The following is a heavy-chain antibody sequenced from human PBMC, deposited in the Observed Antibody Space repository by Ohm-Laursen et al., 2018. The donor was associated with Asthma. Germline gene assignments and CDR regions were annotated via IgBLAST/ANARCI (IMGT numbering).Heavy chain of an antibody. CDR3: ARVKDGYNYPYFDY. J-gene: IGHJ4*02. CDR1: GGSISSSSYY. V-gene: IGHV4-39*01. D-gene: IGHD5-24*01. Sequence: SDTLSLTCTVSGGSISSSSYYWGWIRQPPGKGLEWIGSIYYSGSTYYNPSLKSRVTISVDTSKNQFSLKLSSVTAADTAVYYCARVKDGYNYPYFDYWGQGTLVTVSS. CDR2: IYYSGST.